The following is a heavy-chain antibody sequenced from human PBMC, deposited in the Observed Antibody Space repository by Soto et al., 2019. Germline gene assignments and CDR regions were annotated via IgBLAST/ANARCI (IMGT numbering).Heavy chain of an antibody. J-gene: IGHJ4*02. D-gene: IGHD2-8*02. V-gene: IGHV3-7*01. CDR3: ATETHWSFDH. CDR2: VKPDGSDK. Sequence: GSLRLSCAASGFTFGDFWMSWVRQAPGKGLEWVANVKPDGSDKYYVDSVKGRFTISRDNAKDSLYLQLSSLRAEDTAVYYCATETHWSFDHWGQGALVTVSS. CDR1: GFTFGDFW.